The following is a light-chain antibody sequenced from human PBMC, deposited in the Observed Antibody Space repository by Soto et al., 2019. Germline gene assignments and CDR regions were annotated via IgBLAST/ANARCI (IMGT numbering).Light chain of an antibody. CDR2: DAS. V-gene: IGKV3-20*01. CDR3: QQYERPPFA. J-gene: IGKJ2*01. Sequence: EIVLTQSPGTLSLSPGDRATLSCRASQRVSNSYLAWYQQKPGQAPRLLIYDASTRAAGVPDRVTGGGSGTDFTLAISALEPEDFALYFCQQYERPPFAFGRGTRLEI. CDR1: QRVSNSY.